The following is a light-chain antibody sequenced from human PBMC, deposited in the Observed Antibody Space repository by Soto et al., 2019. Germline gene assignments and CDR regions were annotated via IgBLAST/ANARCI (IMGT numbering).Light chain of an antibody. J-gene: IGKJ4*01. Sequence: DIEMTQSPSSLSASVGDRVTITCRASQSISTYLNWYQQKGGKAPKLLIHGASSLQSGVPLRFSGSGSGTDFTLTISSVQPEDFVTYYCQQGYSTRLSFGGGTKVELK. CDR2: GAS. CDR1: QSISTY. V-gene: IGKV1-39*01. CDR3: QQGYSTRLS.